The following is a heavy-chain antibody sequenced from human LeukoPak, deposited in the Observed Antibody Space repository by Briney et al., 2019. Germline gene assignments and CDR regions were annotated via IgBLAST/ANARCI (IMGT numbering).Heavy chain of an antibody. D-gene: IGHD1-26*01. Sequence: SETLSLTCTVSGGSISSYYWSWSRQPPGKGLEWIGYIYYSGSTNYNPSLKSRVTISVDTSKNQFSLKLSSVTAADSAVYYCARGKWELWESSYFDYWGQGTLVTVSS. CDR3: ARGKWELWESSYFDY. CDR2: IYYSGST. CDR1: GGSISSYY. V-gene: IGHV4-59*01. J-gene: IGHJ4*02.